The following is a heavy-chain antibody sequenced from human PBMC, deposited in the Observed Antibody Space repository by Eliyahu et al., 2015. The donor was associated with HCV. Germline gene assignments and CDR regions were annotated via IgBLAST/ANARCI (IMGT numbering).Heavy chain of an antibody. D-gene: IGHD3-3*01. CDR1: GFTFDGYA. CDR2: INYNSGRI. Sequence: EVQLVESGGGLVQPGRSLRLSCVASGFTFDGYAMHWVRQAPGKGLGWVSTINYNSGRIDYADSVKGRFIISRDNAKNSLYLQMNSLRAEDTAFYYCAKDSYYDYWSAYYLGHWFDSWGQGTPVTVSS. J-gene: IGHJ5*01. V-gene: IGHV3-9*01. CDR3: AKDSYYDYWSAYYLGHWFDS.